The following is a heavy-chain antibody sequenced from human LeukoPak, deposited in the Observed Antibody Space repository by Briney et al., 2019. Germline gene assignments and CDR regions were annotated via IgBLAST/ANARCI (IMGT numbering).Heavy chain of an antibody. V-gene: IGHV3-48*01. CDR2: ISSSSSTI. CDR3: ARDRGRTIFGVVTTFFDY. J-gene: IGHJ4*02. Sequence: GGSLRLSCAASGFTFSSYSMNWVRQAPGKGLEGVSYISSSSSTIYYADSVKGRFTISRDNAKNSLYLQMNSLRAEDTAVYYCARDRGRTIFGVVTTFFDYWGQGTLVTVSS. CDR1: GFTFSSYS. D-gene: IGHD3-3*01.